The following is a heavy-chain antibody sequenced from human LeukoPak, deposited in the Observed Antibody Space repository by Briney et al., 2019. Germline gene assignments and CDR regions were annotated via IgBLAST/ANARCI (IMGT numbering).Heavy chain of an antibody. V-gene: IGHV3-30-3*01. CDR2: ISYDGSNK. Sequence: PGGSLRLSCAASGFTFSSYAMSWVRQAPGKGLEWVAVISYDGSNKYYADSVKGRFTISRDNSKNTLYLQMNSLRAEDTAVYYCARNSELYSSPFWDYMDVWGKGTTVTVSS. CDR3: ARNSELYSSPFWDYMDV. CDR1: GFTFSSYA. J-gene: IGHJ6*03. D-gene: IGHD6-13*01.